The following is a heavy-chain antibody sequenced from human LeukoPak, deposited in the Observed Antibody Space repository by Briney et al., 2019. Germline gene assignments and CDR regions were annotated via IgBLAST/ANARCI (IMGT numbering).Heavy chain of an antibody. Sequence: ASVKVSCKASGYRFTSYGISWVRQAPGQGLEWMGWISGYNGNTNYAQKLQGRVTMTTDTSTSTAYMELRSLRSDDTAVYYCAREYCSTTRCYIADYWGQGTLVTVSS. CDR1: GYRFTSYG. CDR3: AREYCSTTRCYIADY. V-gene: IGHV1-18*01. CDR2: ISGYNGNT. D-gene: IGHD2-2*01. J-gene: IGHJ4*02.